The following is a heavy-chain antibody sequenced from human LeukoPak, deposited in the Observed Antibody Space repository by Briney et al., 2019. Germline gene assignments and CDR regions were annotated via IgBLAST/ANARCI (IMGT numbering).Heavy chain of an antibody. Sequence: SETLSLTCTVSGGSISGYFWSWIRQPAGKGLGWIGRIYATGTTNYNPSLKSRVTMSVDTSKNQFSLNLTSVTAADTAVYYCAREGGGSNRCLDWGQGTLVTVSS. CDR3: AREGGGSNRCLD. J-gene: IGHJ1*01. CDR1: GGSISGYF. D-gene: IGHD3-16*02. V-gene: IGHV4-4*07. CDR2: IYATGTT.